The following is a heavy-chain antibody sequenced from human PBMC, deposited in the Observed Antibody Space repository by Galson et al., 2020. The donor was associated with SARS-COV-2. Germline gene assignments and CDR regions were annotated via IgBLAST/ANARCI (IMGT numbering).Heavy chain of an antibody. CDR3: ARGRYFDWLIDY. Sequence: SETLSLTCTVSGGSISSSSYYWGWIRQPPGKGLAWIGSIYYSGSTYYNPSLKSRVTISVDTSKNQFSLKLSLVTAAATAVYYCARGRYFDWLIDYWGQGTLVTVSS. V-gene: IGHV4-39*01. J-gene: IGHJ4*02. CDR2: IYYSGST. CDR1: GGSISSSSYY. D-gene: IGHD3-9*01.